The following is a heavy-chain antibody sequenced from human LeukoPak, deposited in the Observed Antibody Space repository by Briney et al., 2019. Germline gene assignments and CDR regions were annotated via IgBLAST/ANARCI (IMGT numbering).Heavy chain of an antibody. J-gene: IGHJ4*02. Sequence: GGSLRLSCAASGFPFSSYAMSWVRQAPGKGLEWVSGISGSGAGTYYADSVKGRFTISRDNSKNTVYLQMNSLRAEDTAVYYCARGETSSYDYWGQGTLVTVSS. CDR1: GFPFSSYA. D-gene: IGHD2-2*01. CDR2: ISGSGAGT. CDR3: ARGETSSYDY. V-gene: IGHV3-23*01.